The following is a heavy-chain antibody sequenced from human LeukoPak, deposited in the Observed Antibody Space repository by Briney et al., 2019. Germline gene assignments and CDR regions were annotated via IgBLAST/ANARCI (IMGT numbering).Heavy chain of an antibody. Sequence: ASVKVSCKASGYTFTSYAMHWVRQAPGQRLEWMGWINAGNGNTKYSQEFQGRVTITRDTSASTAYMELSSLRAEDTAVYYCAGDSTENGDLDFLDSWGQGTLVTVSS. D-gene: IGHD4-17*01. CDR3: AGDSTENGDLDFLDS. J-gene: IGHJ4*02. CDR2: INAGNGNT. CDR1: GYTFTSYA. V-gene: IGHV1-3*03.